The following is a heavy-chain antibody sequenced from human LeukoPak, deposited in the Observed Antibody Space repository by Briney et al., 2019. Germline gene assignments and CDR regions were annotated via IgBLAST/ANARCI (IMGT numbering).Heavy chain of an antibody. CDR3: AKDPSYYGDYPGY. Sequence: GRSLRLSCAASGFTFSSYGMHWVRQAPGKGLEWVAVISYDGSNKYYADSVKGRFTISRDNSKNTLHLQMNSLRAEDTAVYYCAKDPSYYGDYPGYWGQGTLVTVSS. J-gene: IGHJ4*02. D-gene: IGHD4-17*01. V-gene: IGHV3-30*18. CDR1: GFTFSSYG. CDR2: ISYDGSNK.